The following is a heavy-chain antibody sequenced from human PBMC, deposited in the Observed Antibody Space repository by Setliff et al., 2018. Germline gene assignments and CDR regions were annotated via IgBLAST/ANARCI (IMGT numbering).Heavy chain of an antibody. Sequence: SETLSLTCTVSGGSISSGSCYWSWIRQPAGKGLEWIGRIYTSGSTNYNPSLKSRVTISVDTSKNQFSLKLSSVTAADTAVYYCARVPGGRFDYWGQGTLVTVSS. V-gene: IGHV4-61*02. CDR1: GGSISSGSCY. J-gene: IGHJ4*02. CDR3: ARVPGGRFDY. CDR2: IYTSGST. D-gene: IGHD1-26*01.